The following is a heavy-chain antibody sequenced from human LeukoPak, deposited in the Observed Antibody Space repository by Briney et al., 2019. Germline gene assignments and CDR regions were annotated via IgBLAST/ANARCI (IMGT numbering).Heavy chain of an antibody. CDR1: GGTFGSYA. D-gene: IGHD2-21*01. CDR3: ARSGCGGDCYYFWFDP. Sequence: GASVKVSCKASGGTFGSYAISWVRQAPGQGLGWMGGIIPIFGTANYAQKFQGRVTITADESTSTAYMELSSLRSEDTAVYYCARSGCGGDCYYFWFDPWGQGTLVTVSS. CDR2: IIPIFGTA. V-gene: IGHV1-69*13. J-gene: IGHJ5*02.